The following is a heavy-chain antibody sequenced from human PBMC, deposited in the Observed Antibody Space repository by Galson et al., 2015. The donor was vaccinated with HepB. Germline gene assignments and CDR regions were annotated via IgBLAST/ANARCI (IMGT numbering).Heavy chain of an antibody. D-gene: IGHD3-10*01. J-gene: IGHJ4*02. V-gene: IGHV3-23*01. CDR1: GFTFSSYA. Sequence: SLRLSCAASGFTFSSYAMGWVRQAPGKGLEWVSAISGSGGSTYYADSVKGRFTISRDNSKNTLYLQMNSLRAEDTAVYYCAKDAPRSRSKAAEAGRKIGEPIYYFDYWGQGTLVTVSS. CDR3: AKDAPRSRSKAAEAGRKIGEPIYYFDY. CDR2: ISGSGGST.